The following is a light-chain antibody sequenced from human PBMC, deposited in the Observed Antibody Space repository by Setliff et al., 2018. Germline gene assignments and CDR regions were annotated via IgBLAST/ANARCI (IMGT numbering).Light chain of an antibody. CDR3: ISYTSSNTLDV. CDR1: SSDVGGYQF. CDR2: EVS. V-gene: IGLV2-14*03. J-gene: IGLJ1*01. Sequence: QSALAQPASVSGSPGQSITISCTGTSSDVGGYQFVSWYQQHPGKAPKLMIYEVSSRPSGVSNRFSGSKSANTASLTISGLQAEDEADYYCISYTSSNTLDVFGTGTKVTVL.